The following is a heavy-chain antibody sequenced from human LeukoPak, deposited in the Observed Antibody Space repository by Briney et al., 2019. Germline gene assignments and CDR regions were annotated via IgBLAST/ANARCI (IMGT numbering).Heavy chain of an antibody. V-gene: IGHV3-7*01. Sequence: GGSLRLSCAASGFTFSTYWMSWDRQAPGKGLERVANIKQDGSDKYYVDSVKGRFTISRDNAKNSLFLQMNSLRAEDTAVYYCARVRCSSNSCFPDYWGQGTLVTVSS. CDR1: GFTFSTYW. CDR2: IKQDGSDK. D-gene: IGHD2-2*01. CDR3: ARVRCSSNSCFPDY. J-gene: IGHJ4*02.